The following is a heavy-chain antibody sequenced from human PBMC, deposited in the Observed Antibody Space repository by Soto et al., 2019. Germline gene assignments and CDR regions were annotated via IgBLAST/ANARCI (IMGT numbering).Heavy chain of an antibody. CDR1: GFNFATYS. CDR2: ISDGVDRA. D-gene: IGHD3-22*01. J-gene: IGHJ4*02. V-gene: IGHV3-23*01. CDR3: VWPPMIVVVNFDY. Sequence: PGGSLRLSCAASGFNFATYSMSWVRQAPGKGLEWVAGISDGVDRAYYGDSVKGRFTISRDNSKNTLYLQMNSLRAEDTAVYYCVWPPMIVVVNFDYWGQGTLVTVSS.